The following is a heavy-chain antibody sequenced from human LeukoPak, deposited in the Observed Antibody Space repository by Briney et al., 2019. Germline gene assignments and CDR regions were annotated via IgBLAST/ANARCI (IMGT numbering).Heavy chain of an antibody. V-gene: IGHV4-39*07. CDR2: IYYSGST. D-gene: IGHD3-22*01. J-gene: IGHJ4*02. Sequence: WVRQPPGKGLEWIGTIYYSGSTFYNPSLKSRVTVSVDTSKNQFSLKLSSLTAADTAVYYCARASYSYDISGWVPFDYWGQGTLVTVSS. CDR3: ARASYSYDISGWVPFDY.